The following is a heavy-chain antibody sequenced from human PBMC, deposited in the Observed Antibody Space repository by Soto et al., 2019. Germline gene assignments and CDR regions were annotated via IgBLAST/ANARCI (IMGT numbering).Heavy chain of an antibody. Sequence: SETLSLTCTVSGDSISSSGYYWAWIRQPPGKGLEWIGTIHYGGSTYYNPSLQSRVSLSVDSSKSQVSLKLYSVTAADTATYYCAGGYSDTWYLVWGLGTSVTVSS. V-gene: IGHV4-39*07. J-gene: IGHJ4*01. CDR1: GDSISSSGYY. CDR3: AGGYSDTWYLV. D-gene: IGHD6-25*01. CDR2: IHYGGST.